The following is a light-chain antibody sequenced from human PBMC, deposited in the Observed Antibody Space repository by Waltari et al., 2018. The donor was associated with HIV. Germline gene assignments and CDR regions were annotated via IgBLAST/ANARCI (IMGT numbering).Light chain of an antibody. J-gene: IGLJ3*02. CDR2: SDN. Sequence: QSLLTQPPSASGTPGQRVTISCSGSTANIGTNTVNWYKHLPGTAPTLLIVSDNLRPSGVSDRFSGSKSGTSASLAISGLRSDDEAKFICASWDASLDGWVFGGGTQLTVL. V-gene: IGLV1-44*01. CDR1: TANIGTNT. CDR3: ASWDASLDGWV.